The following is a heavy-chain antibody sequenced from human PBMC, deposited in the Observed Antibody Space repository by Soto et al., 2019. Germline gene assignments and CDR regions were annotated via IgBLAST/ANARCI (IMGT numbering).Heavy chain of an antibody. CDR1: GYTFTSYT. CDR3: ARDKALNKYDSTWSYDY. Sequence: ASVKVSCKASGYTFTSYTIHWVRQAPGQRPEWMGWINAGNGKTKYSPRIQDRVNITRDTSASTVYMELSSLKSEDTAIYYCARDKALNKYDSTWSYDYWGQGSLLTVSS. CDR2: INAGNGKT. D-gene: IGHD6-13*01. V-gene: IGHV1-3*01. J-gene: IGHJ4*02.